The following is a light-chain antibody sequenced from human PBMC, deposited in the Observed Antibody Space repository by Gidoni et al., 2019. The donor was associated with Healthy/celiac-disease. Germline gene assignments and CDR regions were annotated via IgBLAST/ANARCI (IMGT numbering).Light chain of an antibody. Sequence: DIQMTQSPSTLSASVGDRVTITCRASQRISSWLAWYQQKPGKAPKLLIYDASSLESGVPSRFSGSGSGTEFTRTISSLQPDDFATYYCQQYNSYSWTFGQGTKVEIK. CDR2: DAS. V-gene: IGKV1-5*01. J-gene: IGKJ1*01. CDR3: QQYNSYSWT. CDR1: QRISSW.